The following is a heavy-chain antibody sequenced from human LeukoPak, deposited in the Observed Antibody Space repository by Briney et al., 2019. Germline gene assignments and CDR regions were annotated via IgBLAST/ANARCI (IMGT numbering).Heavy chain of an antibody. V-gene: IGHV4-31*11. J-gene: IGHJ4*02. D-gene: IGHD6-19*01. CDR3: ASSSGWYYFDY. CDR1: GGSISSGGYS. Sequence: SQTLSLTCAVSGGSISSGGYSWSWIRQLPGKGLEWIGYIYYSGSTYYNPSLKSRVTISVDTSKNQFSLKLSSVTAADTAVYYCASSSGWYYFDYWGQGTLVTVSS. CDR2: IYYSGST.